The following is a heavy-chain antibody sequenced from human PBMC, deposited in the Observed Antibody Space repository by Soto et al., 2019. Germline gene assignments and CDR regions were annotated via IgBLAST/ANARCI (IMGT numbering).Heavy chain of an antibody. CDR1: GFTFSSYG. CDR3: AKPPPYCSNNTCYFPFDS. Sequence: EVQLLESGGGLVQPGGSLRVSCAASGFTFSSYGMSWVRQAPGKGLEWVSSISAAGGSAYYADPVKGRFTISRDNSKNTLYLQMNSLRAEDTAVYYCAKPPPYCSNNTCYFPFDSWGQGTLVTVSS. D-gene: IGHD2-2*01. V-gene: IGHV3-23*01. J-gene: IGHJ5*01. CDR2: ISAAGGSA.